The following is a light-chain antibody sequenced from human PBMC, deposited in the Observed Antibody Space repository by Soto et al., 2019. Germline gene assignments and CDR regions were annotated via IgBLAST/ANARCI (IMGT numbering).Light chain of an antibody. Sequence: EIVLTQSPGTLSLSPGERATLSCRASQSVTSSYLAWYQQKPGQAPRLLIYAASSRATGIPDRFSGSGSGTDFTLTISRLEPEDFAVYYCLQYGYSATFGGGTKVEIK. CDR3: LQYGYSAT. CDR2: AAS. J-gene: IGKJ4*01. CDR1: QSVTSSY. V-gene: IGKV3-20*01.